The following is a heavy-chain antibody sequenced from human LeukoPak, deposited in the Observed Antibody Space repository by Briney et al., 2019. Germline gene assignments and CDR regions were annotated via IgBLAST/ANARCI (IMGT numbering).Heavy chain of an antibody. D-gene: IGHD3-22*01. Sequence: PGGSLRLSCAASGFTFSDYYMSWIRQAPGKGLEWVSYISSSGSTIYYADSVKGRFTISRDNAKNTLYLQMNSLRAEDTAVYYCAKYPSYYYDSSPGLADWFDPWGQGTLVTVSS. CDR2: ISSSGSTI. V-gene: IGHV3-11*04. CDR3: AKYPSYYYDSSPGLADWFDP. CDR1: GFTFSDYY. J-gene: IGHJ5*02.